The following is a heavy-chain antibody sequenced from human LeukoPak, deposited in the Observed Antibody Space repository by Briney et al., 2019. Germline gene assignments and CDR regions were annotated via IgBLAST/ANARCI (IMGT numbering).Heavy chain of an antibody. J-gene: IGHJ4*02. CDR3: ARFGRWSERDY. V-gene: IGHV4-39*07. D-gene: IGHD3-3*01. Sequence: PSETLSLTCTVSGVSISSSSYYWGWVRQPPGGGLEWIGSIYYSGTTYYNPSLKSRVTISVDTSKNQFSLKLSSVTAADTAVYYCARFGRWSERDYWGQGTLVTVSS. CDR1: GVSISSSSYY. CDR2: IYYSGTT.